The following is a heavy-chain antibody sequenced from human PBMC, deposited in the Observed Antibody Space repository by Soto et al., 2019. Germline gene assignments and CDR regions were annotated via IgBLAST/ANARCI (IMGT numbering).Heavy chain of an antibody. J-gene: IGHJ5*02. D-gene: IGHD6-13*01. CDR2: INPNSGGT. V-gene: IGHV1-2*02. CDR3: ARDQRYSSSWYGWFDP. CDR1: GYTFTGYY. Sequence: ASVKVSCKASGYTFTGYYMHWVRQAPGQGLEWMGWINPNSGGTNYAQKFQGSVTMTRDTYISTAYMELSRLRSDDTAVYYCARDQRYSSSWYGWFDPWGQGTLVTVSS.